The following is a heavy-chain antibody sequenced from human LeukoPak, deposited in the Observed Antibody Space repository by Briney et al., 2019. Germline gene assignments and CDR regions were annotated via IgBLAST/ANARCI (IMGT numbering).Heavy chain of an antibody. Sequence: ASVKVSCKASGYTFTSYDINWVRQAPGQGLEWMGTIKSSGGNTNYAQKFQGRVTMTRDTSTSTVYMELSSLTSEDTAVYYCARDMAVGITDAFDIWGQGTMVTVS. CDR3: ARDMAVGITDAFDI. CDR2: IKSSGGNT. D-gene: IGHD3-22*01. J-gene: IGHJ3*02. CDR1: GYTFTSYD. V-gene: IGHV1-46*01.